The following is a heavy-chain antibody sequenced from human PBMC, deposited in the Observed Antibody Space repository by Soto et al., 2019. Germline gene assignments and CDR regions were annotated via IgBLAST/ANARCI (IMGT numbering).Heavy chain of an antibody. CDR3: AKDRYSDYDLGVHFHYGMDV. D-gene: IGHD5-12*01. Sequence: EAELLESGGGWVQPGGSLRLSCAASGFPFGVFAMSWVRQAPGKGLEWVSGISGSGATTYSADSVKGRFTISRDASKNTLYRQMNSLRAEDTAIYYCAKDRYSDYDLGVHFHYGMDVWGQGTTVTVSS. CDR2: ISGSGATT. J-gene: IGHJ6*02. CDR1: GFPFGVFA. V-gene: IGHV3-23*01.